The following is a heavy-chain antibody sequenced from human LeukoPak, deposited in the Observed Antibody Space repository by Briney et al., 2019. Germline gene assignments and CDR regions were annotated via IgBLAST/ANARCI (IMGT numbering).Heavy chain of an antibody. Sequence: PSQTLSLTCTVSGGSISSGGYYWSWIRQPPGKGLEWIGYIYHSGSTYYNPSLKSRVTISVDRSKNQFSLKLSSVTAADTAVYYCARSPSECSSTSCYPHSVAYYYHYYMDVWGKGTTVTVSS. J-gene: IGHJ6*03. D-gene: IGHD2-2*01. V-gene: IGHV4-30-2*01. CDR3: ARSPSECSSTSCYPHSVAYYYHYYMDV. CDR2: IYHSGST. CDR1: GGSISSGGYY.